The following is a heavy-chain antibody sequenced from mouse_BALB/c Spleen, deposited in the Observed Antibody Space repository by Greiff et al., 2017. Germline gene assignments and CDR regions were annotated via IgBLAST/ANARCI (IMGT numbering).Heavy chain of an antibody. CDR3: ARLYDYDGAMDY. CDR2: ISNLAYSI. Sequence: EVQGVESGGGLVQPGGSRKLSCAASGFTFSDYGMAWVRQAPGKGPEWVAFISNLAYSIYYADTVTGRFTISRENAKNTLYLEMSSLRSEDTAMYYCARLYDYDGAMDYWGQGTSVTVSS. CDR1: GFTFSDYG. J-gene: IGHJ4*01. D-gene: IGHD2-4*01. V-gene: IGHV5-15*02.